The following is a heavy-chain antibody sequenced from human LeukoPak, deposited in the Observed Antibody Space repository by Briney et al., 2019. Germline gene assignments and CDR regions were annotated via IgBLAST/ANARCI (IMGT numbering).Heavy chain of an antibody. Sequence: SETLSLTCAVYGGTFSGYYWNWIRQPPGEGLEWIGEINHSGSTNYNPSLKTRVTISVDTSKNQFSLKVGSVTAGDTAVYYCARSYDYVWGSYRYTPTFDYWGQGNLVTVSS. J-gene: IGHJ4*02. CDR2: INHSGST. CDR3: ARSYDYVWGSYRYTPTFDY. CDR1: GGTFSGYY. V-gene: IGHV4-34*01. D-gene: IGHD3-16*02.